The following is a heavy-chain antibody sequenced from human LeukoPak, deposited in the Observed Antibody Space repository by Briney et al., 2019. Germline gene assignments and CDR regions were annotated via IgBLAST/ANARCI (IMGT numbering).Heavy chain of an antibody. D-gene: IGHD3-10*01. CDR1: GGSISPYY. CDR2: IYYSGST. J-gene: IGHJ5*02. V-gene: IGHV4-59*08. CDR3: ARSLGANTWVGNWFDP. Sequence: SETLSLTCIVSGGSISPYYWSWIRQPPGSGLEWIAYIYYSGSTSYNPSLKSRVAISVDTSNNEVSLKLSSVTAADTAIYFCARSLGANTWVGNWFDPWGQGTLVTVSP.